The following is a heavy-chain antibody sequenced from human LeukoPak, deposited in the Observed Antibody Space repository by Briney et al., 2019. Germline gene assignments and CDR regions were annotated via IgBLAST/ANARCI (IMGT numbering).Heavy chain of an antibody. CDR3: AIDTVTTRSSGAFDI. V-gene: IGHV1-24*01. D-gene: IGHD4-17*01. Sequence: GASVKVSCKVSGYTLSYLSMHWVRQAPGKGLEWVGGFDPEDGEAIYAQKFQGRVTVTEDTSTDTAYMELSSLRSEDTAVYYCAIDTVTTRSSGAFDIWGQGTVVTVSS. CDR1: GYTLSYLS. J-gene: IGHJ3*02. CDR2: FDPEDGEA.